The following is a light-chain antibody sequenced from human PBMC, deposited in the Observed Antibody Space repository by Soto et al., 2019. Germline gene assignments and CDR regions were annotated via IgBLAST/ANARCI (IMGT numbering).Light chain of an antibody. V-gene: IGLV2-14*01. CDR3: SSYTSSSTDYV. J-gene: IGLJ1*01. CDR2: DVS. Sequence: QSALTQPASVSGSPGQSITISCTGTSSDVGGYNYVSWYQQRPGKAPKLMIYDVSNRPSGVSNRFSGSKSGNTASLTISGLQAEYEADYYCSSYTSSSTDYVFGTGTKVTVL. CDR1: SSDVGGYNY.